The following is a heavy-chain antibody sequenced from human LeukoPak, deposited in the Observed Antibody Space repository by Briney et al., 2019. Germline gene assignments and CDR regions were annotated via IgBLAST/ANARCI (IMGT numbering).Heavy chain of an antibody. J-gene: IGHJ4*02. V-gene: IGHV3-53*01. CDR1: GFTFSSYA. CDR3: ARMDMAPIAFDY. D-gene: IGHD5-24*01. CDR2: IYSGGSS. Sequence: PGGSLRLSCAASGFTFSSYAMSWVRQAPGKGLEWVSVIYSGGSSYYADSVKGRFTISRDNSKNTLYLQMNSLRAEDTAVYYCARMDMAPIAFDYWGQGTLVTVSS.